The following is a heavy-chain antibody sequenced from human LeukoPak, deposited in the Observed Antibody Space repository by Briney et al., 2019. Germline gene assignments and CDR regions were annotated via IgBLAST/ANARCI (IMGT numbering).Heavy chain of an antibody. J-gene: IGHJ5*02. CDR2: MYYSGST. V-gene: IGHV4-39*07. CDR3: ARAYCGGGDCYHSRGWFDT. Sequence: SETLSLTCTVSGGSISSRTYYWGWIRQPPGKGLEWIGSMYYSGSTSYNPSLKSRVTISVDTSKNQFSLKLSFVIAADTAVYYCARAYCGGGDCYHSRGWFDTWGQGTLVTVSS. D-gene: IGHD2-21*02. CDR1: GGSISSRTYY.